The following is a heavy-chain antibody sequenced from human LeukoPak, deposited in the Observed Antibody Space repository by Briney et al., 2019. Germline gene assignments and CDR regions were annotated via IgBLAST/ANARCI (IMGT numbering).Heavy chain of an antibody. D-gene: IGHD6-19*01. CDR2: IGSSGTTI. CDR3: AKDGLCPNVCPTQIAVAGYFDS. V-gene: IGHV3-48*03. Sequence: GGSLRLSCAVSGFPFSVYEMNWVRQAPGKGLEWVSNIGSSGTTIYYADSVRGRFSISRDNAKTSLYLQMNSLRVEDTAVYYCAKDGLCPNVCPTQIAVAGYFDSWGQGILVTVSS. J-gene: IGHJ4*02. CDR1: GFPFSVYE.